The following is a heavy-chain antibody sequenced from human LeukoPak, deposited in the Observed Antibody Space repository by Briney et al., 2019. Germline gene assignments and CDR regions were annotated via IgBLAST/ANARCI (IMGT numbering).Heavy chain of an antibody. CDR2: IYSGGST. Sequence: GGSLRLSCAASGFTFSSYAMSWVRQAPGKGLEWVSVIYSGGSTYYADSVKGRFTISRDNSKNTLYLQMNSLRAEDTAVYYCARGYFIVGAIGAWGQGTLVTVSS. V-gene: IGHV3-53*01. CDR1: GFTFSSYA. CDR3: ARGYFIVGAIGA. J-gene: IGHJ5*02. D-gene: IGHD1-26*01.